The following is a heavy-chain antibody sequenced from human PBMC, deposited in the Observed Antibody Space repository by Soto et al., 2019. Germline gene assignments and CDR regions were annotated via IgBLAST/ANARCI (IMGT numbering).Heavy chain of an antibody. CDR2: MNPNSGHT. CDR3: ARVGDYYGSGSYYPLDY. J-gene: IGHJ4*02. CDR1: GYTLTSYD. V-gene: IGHV1-8*01. D-gene: IGHD3-10*01. Sequence: QVQLVQSGPEVKKPGASVRVSCKASGYTLTSYDINWVRQGTGQGLEWMGWMNPNSGHTGYAQKFQGRVTMTRDTSISTAYMELSGLRSEDTAVYYCARVGDYYGSGSYYPLDYWGPGTLVTVSS.